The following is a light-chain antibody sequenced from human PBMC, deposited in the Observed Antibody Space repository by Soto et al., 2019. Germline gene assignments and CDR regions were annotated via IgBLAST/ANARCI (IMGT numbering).Light chain of an antibody. CDR3: KQSSAFPLT. Sequence: DIQMTQSPSSVSASVGYRVTITCRASQGINNWLAWYQQKPGKAPELLIYAVSYLQSGVPSRFSGSGSGTDFTLTISSLQPEDFATYFCKQSSAFPLTFGGGTKVDIK. J-gene: IGKJ4*01. V-gene: IGKV1-12*01. CDR1: QGINNW. CDR2: AVS.